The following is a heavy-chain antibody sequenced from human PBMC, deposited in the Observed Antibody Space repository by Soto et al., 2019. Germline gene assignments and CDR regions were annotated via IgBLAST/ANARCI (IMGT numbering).Heavy chain of an antibody. Sequence: QVQLVQSGAEVKKPGSSVKVSCKASGGTFSSYAISWVRQAPGQGLEWMGGIIPIFGTADYAQKCQGRVTITAEESTSTAYMELSSLRSEKTAVYYCASHSALRGYCISTSCYGYYYGMDVWGQGTTVTVSS. D-gene: IGHD2-2*01. CDR3: ASHSALRGYCISTSCYGYYYGMDV. CDR2: IIPIFGTA. CDR1: GGTFSSYA. J-gene: IGHJ6*02. V-gene: IGHV1-69*12.